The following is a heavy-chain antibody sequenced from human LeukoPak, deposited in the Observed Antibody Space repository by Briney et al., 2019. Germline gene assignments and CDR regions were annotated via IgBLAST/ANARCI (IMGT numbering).Heavy chain of an antibody. Sequence: ASVKVSCKASGGTFSSYAISWTRQAPGQGLEWMGAIIPIFGATDYAQKFQGRVTITADESTSTAYMELSSLRSDDTAVYYCAREGTYYYYMDVWGKGTTVTVSS. CDR2: IIPIFGAT. V-gene: IGHV1-69*01. J-gene: IGHJ6*03. CDR1: GGTFSSYA. CDR3: AREGTYYYYMDV. D-gene: IGHD1-1*01.